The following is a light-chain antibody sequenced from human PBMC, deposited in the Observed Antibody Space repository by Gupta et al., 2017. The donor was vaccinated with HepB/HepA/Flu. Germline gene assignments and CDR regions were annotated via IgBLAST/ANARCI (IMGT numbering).Light chain of an antibody. Sequence: DIQMTQSPSSLSASVGDRVSITCRASQSISSYLNWYQQKPGKAPKRLIYAASILQCGVPSRFSATGSGTDFTLKISSLQPEDFATYYCPQSEATPLTFGEGTKVEI. CDR3: PQSEATPLT. CDR2: AAS. CDR1: QSISSY. V-gene: IGKV1-39*01. J-gene: IGKJ4*01.